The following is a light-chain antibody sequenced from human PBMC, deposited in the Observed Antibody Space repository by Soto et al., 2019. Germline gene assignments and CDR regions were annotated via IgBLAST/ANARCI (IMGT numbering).Light chain of an antibody. J-gene: IGKJ1*01. V-gene: IGKV1-5*01. Sequence: DIQMTQSPSTLSASVGDRVTITCRASQSISRSLAWYQQKPGRAPKLLIFDASSLESGVPSRFGGSGFGTEFTLTISSLQPDDFASYYCQQSYSTPWTFGQGTKVEIK. CDR1: QSISRS. CDR2: DAS. CDR3: QQSYSTPWT.